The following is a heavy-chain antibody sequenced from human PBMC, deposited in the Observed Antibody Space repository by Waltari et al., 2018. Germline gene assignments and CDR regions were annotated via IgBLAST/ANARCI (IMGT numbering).Heavy chain of an antibody. CDR2: ISDGGGII. CDR1: GFTFNTYV. CDR3: ARGSGVDY. V-gene: IGHV3-23*01. J-gene: IGHJ4*02. Sequence: EVQLLESGGGLVQPGGSVRLSCAASGFTFNTYVMNWVRQAPGKGLEWVSSISDGGGIINYADSVKGRFTISRDNSKNTLYLQMNSLRAEDTAVYYCARGSGVDYWGQGTLVTISS. D-gene: IGHD7-27*01.